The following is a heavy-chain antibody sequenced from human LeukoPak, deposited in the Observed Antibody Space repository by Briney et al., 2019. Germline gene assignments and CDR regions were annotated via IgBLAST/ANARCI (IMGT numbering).Heavy chain of an antibody. CDR3: AGDSWSIAARPTSYYYYMDV. Sequence: SVKVSCKASGGTFSSHAISWVRQAPGQGLEWMGGIIPVFGTTNYAQKFQGRVTITADESTSTAYMELSSLRSEDTAVYYCAGDSWSIAARPTSYYYYMDVWGKGTTVTVSS. CDR2: IIPVFGTT. D-gene: IGHD6-6*01. CDR1: GGTFSSHA. V-gene: IGHV1-69*01. J-gene: IGHJ6*03.